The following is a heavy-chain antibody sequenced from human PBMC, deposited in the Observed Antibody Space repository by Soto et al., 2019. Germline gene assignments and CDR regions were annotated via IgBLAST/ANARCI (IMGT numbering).Heavy chain of an antibody. CDR1: GFSFISYA. V-gene: IGHV3-23*01. D-gene: IGHD3-3*01. CDR2: ISGSDGKT. J-gene: IGHJ4*02. Sequence: GGSLRLFCAASGFSFISYAMSWVRQAPGKGLEWVSTISGSDGKTFYADSVKGCFSISRDTSKNMLYLQMNNLRGDDTAVYYCVRWSYLDYWGQGTRVT. CDR3: VRWSYLDY.